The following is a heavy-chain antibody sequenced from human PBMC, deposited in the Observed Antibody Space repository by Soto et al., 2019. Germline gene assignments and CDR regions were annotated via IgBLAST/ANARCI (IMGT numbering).Heavy chain of an antibody. J-gene: IGHJ4*02. CDR3: ARYVDIRGGRPLFDY. D-gene: IGHD2-2*03. V-gene: IGHV1-18*01. CDR2: ISAYNGNT. CDR1: GYTFTNYD. Sequence: ASVKVSCKASGYTFTNYDINWVRQATGQGLEWMGWISAYNGNTNYAQKLQGRVTMTTDIFMSTAYMELRSLISDDTAVYYCARYVDIRGGRPLFDYWGQGTLVTVSS.